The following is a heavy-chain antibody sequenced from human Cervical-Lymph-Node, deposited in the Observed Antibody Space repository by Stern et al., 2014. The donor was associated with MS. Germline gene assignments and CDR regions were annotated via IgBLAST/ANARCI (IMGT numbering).Heavy chain of an antibody. CDR1: GYTFTSYG. J-gene: IGHJ6*02. V-gene: IGHV1-18*04. CDR2: ISAYHGNT. CDR3: ARGGYCSSTSCYATYFYYYYGMDV. Sequence: VQLVESGAEVKKPGASVKVSCKASGYTFTSYGISWVRQAPGQGLEWMGWISAYHGNTNYAQKLQGRVTMTTDTSTSTAYMELRSLRSDDTAVYYCARGGYCSSTSCYATYFYYYYGMDVWGQGTTVTVSS. D-gene: IGHD2-2*01.